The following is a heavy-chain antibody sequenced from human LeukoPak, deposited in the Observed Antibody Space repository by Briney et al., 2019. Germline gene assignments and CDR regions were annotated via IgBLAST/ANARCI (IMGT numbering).Heavy chain of an antibody. D-gene: IGHD5-18*01. CDR3: ARHPGGYSYGNFDF. Sequence: PSETLSLTCTVSGGSINNYYWSWIRQPPGQGLERIGYIYYSGSTNYNPSLESRVTISLDTSKNQFSLKLTSVTAADTAVYYCARHPGGYSYGNFDFWGQGTLVTVSS. CDR1: GGSINNYY. V-gene: IGHV4-59*08. CDR2: IYYSGST. J-gene: IGHJ4*02.